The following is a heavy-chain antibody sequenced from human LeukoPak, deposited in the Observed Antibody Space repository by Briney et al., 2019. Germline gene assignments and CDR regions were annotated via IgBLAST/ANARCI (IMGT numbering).Heavy chain of an antibody. D-gene: IGHD3-10*01. CDR1: GLTVSSNY. Sequence: PGGSLRLSCAASGLTVSSNYMSWVRQAPGKGLEGVSDIYSGGSTYYADSVKGRFTIFRDNSKNTLYLQMNSLRAEDTAVYYCARDLRGDPRPYYYGMDVWGQGTTVTVSS. CDR2: IYSGGST. V-gene: IGHV3-53*01. J-gene: IGHJ6*02. CDR3: ARDLRGDPRPYYYGMDV.